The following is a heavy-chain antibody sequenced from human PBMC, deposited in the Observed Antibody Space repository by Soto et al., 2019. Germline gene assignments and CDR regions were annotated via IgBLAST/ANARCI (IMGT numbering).Heavy chain of an antibody. CDR1: GGSINNYY. J-gene: IGHJ5*02. D-gene: IGHD5-18*01. V-gene: IGHV4-59*01. CDR3: AREHGFSYGLNYFDP. CDR2: IYDSGST. Sequence: PSATLSLTCTVSGGSINNYYWSWIRQPPGKGLEWIGYIYDSGSTNYNPSLKSRVTMSVDTSKNQFSLNLSSVTAADTAVYYCAREHGFSYGLNYFDPWGQGTLVTVSS.